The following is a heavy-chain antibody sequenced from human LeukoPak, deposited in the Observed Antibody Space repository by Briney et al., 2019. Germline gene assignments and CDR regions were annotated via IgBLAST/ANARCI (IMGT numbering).Heavy chain of an antibody. CDR3: ARDGIAAAGTFDY. V-gene: IGHV1-18*01. CDR2: ISAYNGNT. CDR1: AYTFTSCG. D-gene: IGHD6-13*01. Sequence: AAVKLTCYASAYTFTSCGISWVRQAPGQGLEWMGWISAYNGNTNYAQKLQGRVTMTTDTSTSTAYMELRSLRSDDTAVYYCARDGIAAAGTFDYWGQGTLVTVSS. J-gene: IGHJ4*02.